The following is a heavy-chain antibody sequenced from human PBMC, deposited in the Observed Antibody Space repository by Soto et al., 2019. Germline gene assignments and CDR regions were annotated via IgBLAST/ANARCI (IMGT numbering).Heavy chain of an antibody. D-gene: IGHD3-3*01. Sequence: QVRLVQSGGGVVQPGRSLTLACAASQFSFSSYGMHWVRQSAGKGLEWVAVIWYDGSEKYYADSVKGRFTISRDNSKNTLDLQMSGLRAEDTAVYYGARAWGVTSFGEATAAMDVWGQGTTVIVSS. CDR1: QFSFSSYG. CDR2: IWYDGSEK. CDR3: ARAWGVTSFGEATAAMDV. J-gene: IGHJ6*02. V-gene: IGHV3-33*01.